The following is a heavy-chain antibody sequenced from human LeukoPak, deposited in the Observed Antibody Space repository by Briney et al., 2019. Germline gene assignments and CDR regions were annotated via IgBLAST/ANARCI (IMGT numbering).Heavy chain of an antibody. CDR1: GGSISSYY. D-gene: IGHD2-15*01. V-gene: IGHV4-4*07. Sequence: SETLSLTCTVSGGSISSYYWSWLRQPAGKGLEWIGRIYTSGSTNYNPSLKSRVTMSVDTSKNQFSLKLSSVTAADTAVYYCARGGAGYCSGGSCYVDYWGQGTLVTVSS. CDR2: IYTSGST. CDR3: ARGGAGYCSGGSCYVDY. J-gene: IGHJ4*02.